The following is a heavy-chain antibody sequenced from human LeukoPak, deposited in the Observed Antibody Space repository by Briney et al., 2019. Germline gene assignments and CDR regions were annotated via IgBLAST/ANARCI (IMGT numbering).Heavy chain of an antibody. D-gene: IGHD3-22*01. CDR3: ARLSGYSSGHYYSDY. V-gene: IGHV4-59*01. CDR1: GGSISSDY. J-gene: IGHJ4*02. CDR2: IYYRGST. Sequence: SETLSLTCTVSGGSISSDYWSWIRQPPGKGLEWIGYIYYRGSTNYSPSLKSRVTISVDTSKNQFSLKLSSVTAADTAVYYCARLSGYSSGHYYSDYWGQGTLVTVSS.